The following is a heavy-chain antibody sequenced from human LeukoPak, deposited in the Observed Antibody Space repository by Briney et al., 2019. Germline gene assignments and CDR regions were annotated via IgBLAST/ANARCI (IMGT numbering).Heavy chain of an antibody. CDR1: GYTFTSYG. V-gene: IGHV1-18*01. D-gene: IGHD6-6*01. CDR2: ISAYNGNT. J-gene: IGHJ5*02. CDR3: ARDEYSSSSGWFNP. Sequence: ASVKVSCKASGYTFTSYGISWVRQAPGQGLEWMGWISAYNGNTNYAQKLQGRVTMTTDTSTSTAYMELRSLRSDDTAVYYCARDEYSSSSGWFNPWGQGTLVTVSS.